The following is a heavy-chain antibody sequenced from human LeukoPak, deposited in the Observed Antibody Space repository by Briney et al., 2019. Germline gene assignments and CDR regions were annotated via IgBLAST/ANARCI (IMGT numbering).Heavy chain of an antibody. CDR1: GFTFSSYG. D-gene: IGHD1-26*01. CDR2: IRYDGSNK. Sequence: GGSLRLSCAASGFTFSSYGMHWVRPAPGKGLEGVAFIRYDGSNKYYADSMKGRFTISRDNSKNTLYLQMNSLRAEDTAVYYCAKDSNSGSYGKDFDFWGQGTLVTVSS. CDR3: AKDSNSGSYGKDFDF. V-gene: IGHV3-30*02. J-gene: IGHJ4*02.